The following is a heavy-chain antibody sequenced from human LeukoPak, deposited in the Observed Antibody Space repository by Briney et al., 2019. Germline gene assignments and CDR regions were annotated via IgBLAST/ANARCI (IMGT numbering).Heavy chain of an antibody. J-gene: IGHJ4*02. CDR2: LTGGGVTT. CDR3: ARVASLCTSTSCVRGGFDY. D-gene: IGHD2-2*01. CDR1: GFTFSNHA. V-gene: IGHV3-23*01. Sequence: GGSLRLSCTASGFTFSNHAISWVRQAPGKGLEWVSALTGGGVTTYYADSVKGRFTISRDNSENTLYLQMHSLRAEDTAKYYCARVASLCTSTSCVRGGFDYWGQGTLVTVSS.